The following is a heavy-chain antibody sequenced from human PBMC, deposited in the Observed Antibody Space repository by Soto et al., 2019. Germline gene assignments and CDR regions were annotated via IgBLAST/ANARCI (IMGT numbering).Heavy chain of an antibody. D-gene: IGHD6-6*01. CDR3: TTDLRYSSSSGSGALFDY. J-gene: IGHJ4*02. CDR2: IKSKTDGGTT. CDR1: GFTFSNAW. Sequence: GGSLRLSCAASGFTFSNAWMSWVRQAPGKGLEWVGRIKSKTDGGTTDYAAPVKGRFTISRDDSKNTLYLQMNSLKTEDTAVYYCTTDLRYSSSSGSGALFDYWGQGTLVTVSS. V-gene: IGHV3-15*01.